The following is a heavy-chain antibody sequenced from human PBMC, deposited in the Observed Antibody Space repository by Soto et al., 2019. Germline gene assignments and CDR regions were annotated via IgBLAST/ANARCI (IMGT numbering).Heavy chain of an antibody. CDR1: GGSYIGYY. V-gene: IGHV4-34*01. D-gene: IGHD3-9*01. CDR2: INHSGST. CDR3: ARHVLRYFDWLSGAFDI. Sequence: SETLSLPSAVSGGSYIGYYWSWIRQPPGKGLEWIGEINHSGSTNYNPSLKSRVTISVDTSKNQFSLKLSSVTAADTAVYYCARHVLRYFDWLSGAFDIWGQGTMVTVSS. J-gene: IGHJ3*02.